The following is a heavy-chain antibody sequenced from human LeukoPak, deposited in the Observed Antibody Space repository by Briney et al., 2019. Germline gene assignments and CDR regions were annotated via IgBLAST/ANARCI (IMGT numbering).Heavy chain of an antibody. CDR1: GGSVSSTTYY. J-gene: IGHJ4*02. Sequence: PSETLSLTCTVSGGSVSSTTYYWGWIRQPPGGGLEGIAQGYYTGRSYCNPSLKSRVTISVDTSNNQYFLIMTPVAAADTAVYCCARLRKGRYYDYIIDYWGQGTLATVSS. V-gene: IGHV4-39*01. CDR2: GYYTGRS. CDR3: ARLRKGRYYDYIIDY. D-gene: IGHD3-9*01.